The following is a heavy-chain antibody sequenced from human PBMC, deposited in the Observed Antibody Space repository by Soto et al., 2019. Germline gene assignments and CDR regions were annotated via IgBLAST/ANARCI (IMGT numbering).Heavy chain of an antibody. CDR1: GFTFSSYA. V-gene: IGHV3-30-3*01. CDR2: ISYDGSNK. D-gene: IGHD4-17*01. J-gene: IGHJ4*02. Sequence: GGSLRLSCAASGFTFSSYAMHWVRQAPGKGLEWVAVISYDGSNKYYADSVKGRFTISRDNSKNTLYLQMNSLRAEDTAVYYCARLMSYGDYDRFDYWGQGTLVTVSS. CDR3: ARLMSYGDYDRFDY.